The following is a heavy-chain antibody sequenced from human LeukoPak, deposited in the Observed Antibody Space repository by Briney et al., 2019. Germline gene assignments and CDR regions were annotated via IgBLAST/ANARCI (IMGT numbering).Heavy chain of an antibody. V-gene: IGHV3-48*01. Sequence: GGSLRLSCAASGFTFSTYNMLWVRQTPGKGLEWLFYINSGGSAVHYADSVKDRFTFSRDNAKNSLYLQMNSLRVEDTGIYYCARVVSRGDWFDYWGQGTRVTVSS. CDR2: INSGGSAV. D-gene: IGHD1-14*01. J-gene: IGHJ5*01. CDR3: ARVVSRGDWFDY. CDR1: GFTFSTYN.